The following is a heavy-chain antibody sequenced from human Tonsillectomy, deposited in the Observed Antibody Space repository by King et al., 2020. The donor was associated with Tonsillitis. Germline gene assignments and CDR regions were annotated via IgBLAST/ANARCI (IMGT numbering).Heavy chain of an antibody. CDR1: GYTFTSYA. CDR2: INAGNGDT. Sequence: QLVQSGAEVKKPGASVKVSCKASGYTFTSYAILWVRQAPGQGLEWMGWINAGNGDTKYSQTFQGRVTITRDTSASTAYMELSSLRSEDTAVYYCAREDYGDFHWGQGTLVTVSS. D-gene: IGHD4-17*01. J-gene: IGHJ4*02. V-gene: IGHV1-3*01. CDR3: AREDYGDFH.